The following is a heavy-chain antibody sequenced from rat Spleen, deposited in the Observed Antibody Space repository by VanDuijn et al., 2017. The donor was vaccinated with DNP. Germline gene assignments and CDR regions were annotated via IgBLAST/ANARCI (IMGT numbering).Heavy chain of an antibody. J-gene: IGHJ2*01. CDR3: ARHGDGNYGFDWFAY. V-gene: IGHV5-25*01. CDR1: GFTFSNYD. CDR2: ISYDGSST. Sequence: EVQLVESGGGLVQPGRSMKLSCAASGFTFSNYDMAWVRQAPTKGLEWVASISYDGSSTYYRDSVKGRFTISRDNAKSTLYLQMDSQRSEDTATYYCARHGDGNYGFDWFAYWGQGVMVTVSS. D-gene: IGHD1-11*01.